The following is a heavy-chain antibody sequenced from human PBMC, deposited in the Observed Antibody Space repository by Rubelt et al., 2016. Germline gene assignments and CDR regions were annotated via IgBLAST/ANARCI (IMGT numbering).Heavy chain of an antibody. J-gene: IGHJ4*02. V-gene: IGHV3-21*04. Sequence: SSISSSSSYIYYADSVKGRFTISRDNSKNTLYLQMNSLRAEDTAVYYCARAPPDYYDSSGPTLDYFDYWGQGTLVTVSS. CDR2: ISSSSSYI. CDR3: ARAPPDYYDSSGPTLDYFDY. D-gene: IGHD3-22*01.